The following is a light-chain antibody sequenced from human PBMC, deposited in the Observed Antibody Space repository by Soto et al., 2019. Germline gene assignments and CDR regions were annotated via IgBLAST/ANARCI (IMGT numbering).Light chain of an antibody. CDR3: QQYNNWPQT. V-gene: IGKV3-15*01. J-gene: IGKJ1*01. CDR1: QSVSSN. Sequence: EIVMTQSPATLSVSPGERATLSCRASQSVSSNLAWYKQKPGQAPRLLIYGASTRATGIPARFSGSGSGTEFTLTISSLQSEDFAVYHCQQYNNWPQTFGQGTKVDIK. CDR2: GAS.